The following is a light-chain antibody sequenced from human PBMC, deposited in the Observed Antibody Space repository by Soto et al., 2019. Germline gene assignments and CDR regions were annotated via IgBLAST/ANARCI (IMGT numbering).Light chain of an antibody. Sequence: EIVMTQSPATLFVSPGERATLSCRASQTVSDDLAWYQQKPGQAPRLLIYGASTRATDIPARFSGGGSGTEFTLTISSLQSEDSAIYYCQQYHDWPPITFGPGTK. V-gene: IGKV3-15*01. CDR1: QTVSDD. CDR3: QQYHDWPPIT. CDR2: GAS. J-gene: IGKJ3*01.